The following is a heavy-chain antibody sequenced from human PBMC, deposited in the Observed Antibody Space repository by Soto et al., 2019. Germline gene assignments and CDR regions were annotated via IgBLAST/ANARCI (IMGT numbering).Heavy chain of an antibody. D-gene: IGHD1-26*01. V-gene: IGHV3-30-3*01. CDR1: GFTFSSYA. Sequence: PGGSLRLSCAASGFTFSSYAMHWVRQAPGKGLEWVAVISYDGSNKYYADSVKGRFTISRDNSKNTLYLQMNSLRAEDTAVYYCARSRETFGIVGARGFDHWGQGTRVTVSS. J-gene: IGHJ4*02. CDR3: ARSRETFGIVGARGFDH. CDR2: ISYDGSNK.